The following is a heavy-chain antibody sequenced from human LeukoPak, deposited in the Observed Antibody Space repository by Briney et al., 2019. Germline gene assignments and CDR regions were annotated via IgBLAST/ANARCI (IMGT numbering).Heavy chain of an antibody. CDR1: GGSISSGGYY. D-gene: IGHD6-6*01. CDR3: ARGIAARKAFDY. CDR2: IYHSGST. J-gene: IGHJ4*02. V-gene: IGHV4-30-2*01. Sequence: PSQTLSLTCTVSGGSISSGGYYWSWIRQPPGKGLEWIGYIYHSGSTYYNPSLKSRVTISVDRSKNQFSLKLSSVTAADTAVYYCARGIAARKAFDYWGQGTLVTVSS.